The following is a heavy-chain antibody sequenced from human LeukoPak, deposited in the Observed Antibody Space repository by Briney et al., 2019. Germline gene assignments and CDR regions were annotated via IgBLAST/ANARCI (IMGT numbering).Heavy chain of an antibody. CDR2: ISSSGSTI. V-gene: IGHV3-11*01. Sequence: PGRSLRLSCAAYGFTFSDYYMSWIRQAPGKGLEWVSYISSSGSTIYYADSVKGRFTISRDNAKNSLYLQMNSLRAEDTAVYYCARAVGCGYCSGGNAFDIWGQGTMVTVSS. D-gene: IGHD2-15*01. CDR1: GFTFSDYY. CDR3: ARAVGCGYCSGGNAFDI. J-gene: IGHJ3*02.